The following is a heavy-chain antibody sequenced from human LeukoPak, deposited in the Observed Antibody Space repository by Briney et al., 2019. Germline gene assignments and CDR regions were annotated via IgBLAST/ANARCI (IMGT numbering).Heavy chain of an antibody. CDR1: GYTFTNYG. D-gene: IGHD3-10*02. Sequence: AXGYTFTNYGISWVRQAPGQGLEWMGWISAYNGNTNYAQKLQGRVTMTTDTSTRTDYMELRRLRSDDTAVYYCARXLYSDYFDYWGQGTLVTVSS. CDR3: ARXLYSDYFDY. CDR2: ISAYNGNT. V-gene: IGHV1-18*01. J-gene: IGHJ4*02.